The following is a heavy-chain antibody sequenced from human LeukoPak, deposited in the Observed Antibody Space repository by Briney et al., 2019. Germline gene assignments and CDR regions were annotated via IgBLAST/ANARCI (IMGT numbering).Heavy chain of an antibody. CDR2: ISSSSSTI. CDR3: ARNYGDYRGSYWYFDL. V-gene: IGHV3-48*02. CDR1: GFTFSSYA. J-gene: IGHJ2*01. D-gene: IGHD4-17*01. Sequence: GGSLRLSCAASGFTFSSYAMHWVRQAPGKGLEWVSYISSSSSTIYYADSVKGRFTISRDNAKNSLYLQMNSLRDEDTAVYYCARNYGDYRGSYWYFDLWGRGTLVTVSS.